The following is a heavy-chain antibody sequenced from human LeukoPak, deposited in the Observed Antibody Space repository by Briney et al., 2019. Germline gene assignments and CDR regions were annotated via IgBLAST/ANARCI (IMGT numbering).Heavy chain of an antibody. V-gene: IGHV1-2*04. CDR1: GYTFTGYY. CDR2: INPNSGGT. Sequence: ASVKVSCKASGYTFTGYYMRWVRQAPGQGLEWMGWINPNSGGTNYAQKFQGWVTMTRDTSISTAYMELSRLRSDDTAVYYCARTGFGELLYDYWGQGTLVTVSS. CDR3: ARTGFGELLYDY. J-gene: IGHJ4*02. D-gene: IGHD3-10*01.